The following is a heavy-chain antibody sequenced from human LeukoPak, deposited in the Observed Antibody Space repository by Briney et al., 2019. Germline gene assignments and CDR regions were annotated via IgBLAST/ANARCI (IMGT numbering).Heavy chain of an antibody. D-gene: IGHD1-26*01. CDR1: GFTFSSYG. CDR3: AKDMLQWEPHIYYYYYMDV. V-gene: IGHV3-23*01. Sequence: PGGSLRLSCAASGFTFSSYGMSWVRQAPGKGLEWVSAISGSGGSTYYADSVKGRFTISRDNSKNTLYLQMNSLRAEDTAVYYCAKDMLQWEPHIYYYYYMDVWGKGTTVTISS. CDR2: ISGSGGST. J-gene: IGHJ6*03.